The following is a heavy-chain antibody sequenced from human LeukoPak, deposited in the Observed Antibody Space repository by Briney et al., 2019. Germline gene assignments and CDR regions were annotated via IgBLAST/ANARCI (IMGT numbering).Heavy chain of an antibody. V-gene: IGHV3-30-3*01. D-gene: IGHD3-22*01. CDR3: ARDRYYYDSSGYLLRYLDY. J-gene: IGHJ4*02. CDR1: GFTFSSYA. CDR2: ISYDGSNK. Sequence: AGGSLRLSCAASGFTFSSYAMHWVRQAPGKGLEWVAVISYDGSNKYYADSVKGRFTISRDNSKNTLYLQMNSLRAEDTAVYYCARDRYYYDSSGYLLRYLDYWGQGTLVTVSS.